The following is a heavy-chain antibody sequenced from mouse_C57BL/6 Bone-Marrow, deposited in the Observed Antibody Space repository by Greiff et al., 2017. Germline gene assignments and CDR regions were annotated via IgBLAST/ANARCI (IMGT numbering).Heavy chain of an antibody. CDR1: GFTFSSYA. D-gene: IGHD2-3*01. V-gene: IGHV5-4*01. CDR2: ISDGGSYT. CDR3: ARRGIYDGYLYAMDY. Sequence: EVQLVESGGGLVKPGGSLKLSCAASGFTFSSYAMSWVRQTPEKRLEWVATISDGGSYTYYPDNVKGRFTISRDNAKNNLYLQMSHLKSEDTAMYYCARRGIYDGYLYAMDYWGQGTSVTVSS. J-gene: IGHJ4*01.